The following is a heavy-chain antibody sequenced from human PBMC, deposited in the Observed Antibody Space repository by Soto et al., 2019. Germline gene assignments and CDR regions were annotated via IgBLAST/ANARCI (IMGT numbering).Heavy chain of an antibody. CDR3: ARVGPYCGGDCYSPPP. Sequence: SETLSLTCAVSGYSIRDGYYWGWIRQPPGKGLEWIGTIYHSGSTYYNPSLKSRVTISVDASENHFSLKLSSVTAADTAVYYCARVGPYCGGDCYSPPPWGQGTLVTVSS. J-gene: IGHJ5*02. V-gene: IGHV4-38-2*01. D-gene: IGHD2-21*02. CDR1: GYSIRDGYY. CDR2: IYHSGST.